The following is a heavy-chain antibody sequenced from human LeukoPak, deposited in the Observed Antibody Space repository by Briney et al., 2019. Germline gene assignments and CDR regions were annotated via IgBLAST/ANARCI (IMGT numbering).Heavy chain of an antibody. CDR1: GFTFSNSA. D-gene: IGHD3-22*01. J-gene: IGHJ4*02. CDR3: ATTSYDSSGYYYNYFDY. V-gene: IGHV3-23*01. Sequence: GGSLRLSCAASGFTFSNSAMSWVRQAPGKGLEWVSTLSGSGITTYYADSVKGRFTISRDNSKNTLYLQMNSLRAEDTAVYYCATTSYDSSGYYYNYFDYWGQGTLVTVSS. CDR2: LSGSGITT.